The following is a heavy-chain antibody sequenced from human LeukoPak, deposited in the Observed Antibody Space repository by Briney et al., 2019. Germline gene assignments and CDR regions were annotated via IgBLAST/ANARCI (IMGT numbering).Heavy chain of an antibody. CDR3: ARGGLTITMFGVPIIRNFDY. V-gene: IGHV3-30*04. J-gene: IGHJ4*02. D-gene: IGHD3-3*01. CDR1: GFTFSSYA. Sequence: GGSLRLSCAASGFTFSSYAMHWVRQAPGMGLEWVAVISYDGSNKYYADSVKGRFTISRDNSKNTLYLQMNSLRAEDTAVYYCARGGLTITMFGVPIIRNFDYWGQGTLVTVSS. CDR2: ISYDGSNK.